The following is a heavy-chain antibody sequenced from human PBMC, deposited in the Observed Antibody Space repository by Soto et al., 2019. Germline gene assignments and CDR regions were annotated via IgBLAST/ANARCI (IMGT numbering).Heavy chain of an antibody. CDR2: MFHSGAT. CDR3: ARVERGTATTVVDAFDI. J-gene: IGHJ3*02. CDR1: GGSVSSGSYY. Sequence: SETLSLTCTVSGGSVSSGSYYWSWIRQPPGKGLEWIGNMFHSGATHYNPSLKSRVTISVDTSKNQFSLKMSSVTAADTALYYCARVERGTATTVVDAFDIWGPGTMVTVSS. D-gene: IGHD1-1*01. V-gene: IGHV4-61*01.